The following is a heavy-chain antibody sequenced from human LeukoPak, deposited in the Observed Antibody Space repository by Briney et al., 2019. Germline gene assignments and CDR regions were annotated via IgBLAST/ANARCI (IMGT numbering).Heavy chain of an antibody. V-gene: IGHV1-46*01. Sequence: GASVKVSCKASGYTFTNYYILWVRQAPGQGLEWMGIINPSGGSTNFAQKFQGRVTMTTDTSTITVYMELSSLRSEDTAVYYCARWTTTYLDYWGQGTLVTVSS. CDR3: ARWTTTYLDY. J-gene: IGHJ4*02. CDR1: GYTFTNYY. CDR2: INPSGGST. D-gene: IGHD4-11*01.